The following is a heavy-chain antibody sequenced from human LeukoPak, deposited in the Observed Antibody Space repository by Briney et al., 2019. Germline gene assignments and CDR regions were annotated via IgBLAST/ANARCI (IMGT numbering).Heavy chain of an antibody. J-gene: IGHJ4*02. D-gene: IGHD1-26*01. CDR3: AKSLGATRGYFEH. CDR2: ISYDGSNK. V-gene: IGHV3-30*04. CDR1: GFTFSSYA. Sequence: GGSLRLSCAASGFTFSSYAMHWVRQAPGKGLEWVAVISYDGSNKYYADSVEGRYTISRDNSKNTLYLQMNSLRPEDTAVYYCAKSLGATRGYFEHWGQGTLVTVSS.